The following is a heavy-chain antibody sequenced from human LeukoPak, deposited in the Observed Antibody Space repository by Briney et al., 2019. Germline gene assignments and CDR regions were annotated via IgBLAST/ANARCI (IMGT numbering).Heavy chain of an antibody. J-gene: IGHJ3*01. V-gene: IGHV3-48*01. Sequence: GGSLRLSCAASGFSFSSYSMNWVRQAPGKGLEWVSYISSSGTTIYYADSVKGRFTISRDNPKSSLYLQMNSLRAEDTAVYYCARGYCNSNTCYIAFDVWGQGTMVTVSS. D-gene: IGHD2-2*02. CDR2: ISSSGTTI. CDR3: ARGYCNSNTCYIAFDV. CDR1: GFSFSSYS.